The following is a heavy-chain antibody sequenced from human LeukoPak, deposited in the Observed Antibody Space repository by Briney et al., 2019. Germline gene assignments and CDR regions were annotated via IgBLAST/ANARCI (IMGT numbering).Heavy chain of an antibody. Sequence: SETLSLTCAVYGGSFSGYYWSWIRQPPGKGLEWIGEINHSGSTNYNPSLKSRVTISVDTSKNQFSLKLSSVTAADTAVYYCARVGGIVGADYYYYMDVWGKGTTVTVSS. V-gene: IGHV4-34*01. CDR2: INHSGST. J-gene: IGHJ6*03. CDR3: ARVGGIVGADYYYYMDV. CDR1: GGSFSGYY. D-gene: IGHD1-26*01.